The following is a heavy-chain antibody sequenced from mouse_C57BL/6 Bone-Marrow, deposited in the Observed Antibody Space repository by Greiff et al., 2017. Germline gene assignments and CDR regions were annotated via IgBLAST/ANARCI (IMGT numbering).Heavy chain of an antibody. CDR3: ARETTVVATDYFDY. V-gene: IGHV5-16*01. Sequence: EVQLVESEGGLVQPGSSMKLSCTASGFTFSDYYMAWVRQVPEKGLEWVANINYDGSSTYYLDSLKSRFIISRDNAKNILYLQMSSLKSEDTATYYCARETTVVATDYFDYWGQGTTLTVSS. CDR2: INYDGSST. CDR1: GFTFSDYY. D-gene: IGHD1-1*01. J-gene: IGHJ2*01.